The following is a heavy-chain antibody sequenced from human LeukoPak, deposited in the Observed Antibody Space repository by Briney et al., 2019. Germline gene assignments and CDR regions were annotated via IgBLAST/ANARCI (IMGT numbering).Heavy chain of an antibody. Sequence: GGSLGLSCAASGFTFSSHEMNWVRQAPGKGLEWVSYISSSGSTIYYADSVKGRFTISRDNAKNSLYLQMNSLRAEDTAVYYCARGDGNVYYFDYWGQGTLVTVSS. V-gene: IGHV3-48*03. CDR2: ISSSGSTI. CDR3: ARGDGNVYYFDY. D-gene: IGHD4-23*01. CDR1: GFTFSSHE. J-gene: IGHJ4*02.